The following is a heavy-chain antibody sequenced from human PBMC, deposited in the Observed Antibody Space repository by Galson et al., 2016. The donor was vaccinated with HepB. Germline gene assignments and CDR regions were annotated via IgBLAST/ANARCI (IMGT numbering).Heavy chain of an antibody. CDR3: ARAYRPGGYCSGGSCYAVDY. D-gene: IGHD2-15*01. CDR1: GFTFSTYA. V-gene: IGHV3-23*01. J-gene: IGHJ4*02. Sequence: LRLSCAASGFTFSTYAMSWVRQAPGKGLEWVSAISASGTGTHFADSVKGWFTISRDNSKNTLYLQMNSRRAEDTAVYYGARAYRPGGYCSGGSCYAVDYWGQGTLVTVSS. CDR2: ISASGTGT.